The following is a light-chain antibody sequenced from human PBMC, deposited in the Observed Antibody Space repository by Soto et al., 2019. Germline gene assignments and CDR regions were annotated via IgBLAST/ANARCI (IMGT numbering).Light chain of an antibody. CDR2: DVN. CDR1: TSDIDNYDS. Sequence: QSALTQPPSVSGSPGQSVTISCTGTTSDIDNYDSVSWYQQAPGTAPKLIIYDVNNRPSGAPDRFSGSTSGNTASLTISRLQADDEADYYCTSYSSSDIFYVFGTGTKVTVL. J-gene: IGLJ1*01. CDR3: TSYSSSDIFYV. V-gene: IGLV2-18*02.